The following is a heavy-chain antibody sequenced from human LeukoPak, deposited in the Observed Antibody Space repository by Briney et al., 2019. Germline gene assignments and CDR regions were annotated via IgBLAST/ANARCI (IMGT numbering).Heavy chain of an antibody. CDR2: INPNSGGT. V-gene: IGHV1-2*02. Sequence: ASVKVSCKASGYTFTAYYMHWVRQAPGQGPEWMGWINPNSGGTSYAQKLQGRVTMTRDTSISTAYMELTRLTSDDTAVYYCARDEYTFGDNWFDPWGQGTLVTVSS. D-gene: IGHD5-18*01. J-gene: IGHJ5*02. CDR3: ARDEYTFGDNWFDP. CDR1: GYTFTAYY.